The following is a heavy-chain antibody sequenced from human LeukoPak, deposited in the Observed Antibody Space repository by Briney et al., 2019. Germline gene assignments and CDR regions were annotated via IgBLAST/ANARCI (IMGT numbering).Heavy chain of an antibody. Sequence: GGSLRLSCAASGFTFSAYWMSWVRQAPGRGLEWVANIRDDGSEEYYGDSVRGRFTISRDNAKNSLYLQMNSLRAEDTAVYYCARDTLYYYGSGSQGGGLWWGQGTLVTVSS. J-gene: IGHJ4*02. D-gene: IGHD3-10*01. CDR3: ARDTLYYYGSGSQGGGLW. CDR1: GFTFSAYW. CDR2: IRDDGSEE. V-gene: IGHV3-7*01.